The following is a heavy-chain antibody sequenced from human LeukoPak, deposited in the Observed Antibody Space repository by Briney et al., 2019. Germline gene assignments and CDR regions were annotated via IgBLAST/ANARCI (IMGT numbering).Heavy chain of an antibody. CDR3: ALSGASYYFDY. J-gene: IGHJ4*02. CDR2: IIPIFGTA. D-gene: IGHD2/OR15-2a*01. CDR1: GGTFSSCA. V-gene: IGHV1-69*13. Sequence: ASVKVSCRASGGTFSSCAISWVRQAPGQGLEWMGGIIPIFGTANYAQKFQGRVTITADESTSTAYMELSSLRSEDTAVYYCALSGASYYFDYWGQGTLVTVSS.